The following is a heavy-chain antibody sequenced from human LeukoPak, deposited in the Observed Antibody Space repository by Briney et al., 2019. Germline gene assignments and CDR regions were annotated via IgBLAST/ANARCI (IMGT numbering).Heavy chain of an antibody. CDR3: ARHYDSSGYLPHTYYFDY. V-gene: IGHV4-30-4*01. J-gene: IGHJ4*02. Sequence: PSETLSLTCTVSGGSISGADYYWSWIRQPPGKGLEWIGYVYHSGLTYYNPSLKSRLAISVDTSKNQFSLNLNSVTAADTAMYYCARHYDSSGYLPHTYYFDYWGQGTLVTVSS. D-gene: IGHD3-22*01. CDR2: VYHSGLT. CDR1: GGSISGADYY.